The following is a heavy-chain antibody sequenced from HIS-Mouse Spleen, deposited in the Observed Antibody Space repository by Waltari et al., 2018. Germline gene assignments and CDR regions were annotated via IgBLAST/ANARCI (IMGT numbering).Heavy chain of an antibody. V-gene: IGHV3-9*01. J-gene: IGHJ4*02. Sequence: EVQLVESGGGLVQPGRSLRLSCAASGFTFDDYAMHWVRQAPGKGLEWVSGISWNSGSIGYADSVKGRFTISRDNAKNSLYLQMNSLRAEDTALYYCAKGPNYDSSGYYIDYWGQGTLVTVSS. CDR3: AKGPNYDSSGYYIDY. CDR2: ISWNSGSI. D-gene: IGHD3-22*01. CDR1: GFTFDDYA.